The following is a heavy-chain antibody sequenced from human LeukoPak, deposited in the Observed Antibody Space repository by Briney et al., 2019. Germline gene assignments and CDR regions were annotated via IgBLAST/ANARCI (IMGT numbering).Heavy chain of an antibody. V-gene: IGHV4-34*01. CDR1: GFTFSSYA. CDR2: INHSGST. Sequence: GSLRLSCAASGFTFSSYAMSWVRQPPGKGLEWIGEINHSGSTNYNPSLKSRVTISVDTSKNQFSLKLSSVTAADTAVYYCASANRGYSYWFDPWGQGTLVTVSS. J-gene: IGHJ5*02. CDR3: ASANRGYSYWFDP. D-gene: IGHD5-18*01.